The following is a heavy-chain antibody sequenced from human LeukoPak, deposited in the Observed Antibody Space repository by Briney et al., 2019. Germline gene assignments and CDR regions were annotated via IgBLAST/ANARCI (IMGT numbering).Heavy chain of an antibody. CDR3: ARAPSEIGGYYPEYFRH. Sequence: GGSLRLSCAASGFTFSTYWMHWVRQAPGKGLVWVSRIKSDGSTNYADSVKGRFTISRDNAKNTASLQMNSLRPEDTGVYYCARAPSEIGGYYPEYFRHWGEGTLVTVSS. D-gene: IGHD3-22*01. CDR1: GFTFSTYW. V-gene: IGHV3-74*01. CDR2: IKSDGST. J-gene: IGHJ1*01.